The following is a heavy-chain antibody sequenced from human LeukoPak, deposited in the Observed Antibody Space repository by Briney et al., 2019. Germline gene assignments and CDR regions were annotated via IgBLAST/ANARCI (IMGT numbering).Heavy chain of an antibody. CDR1: GFTFDDYA. V-gene: IGHV3-43D*03. Sequence: PGGSLRLSCAASGFTFDDYAMHWVRQAPGKGLEWVSLISWDGGSTYYADSVKGRFTISRDNAKNSLYLQMNSLRAEDTAVYYCARDSYDSSVDYWGQGTLVTVSS. J-gene: IGHJ4*02. CDR2: ISWDGGST. CDR3: ARDSYDSSVDY. D-gene: IGHD3-22*01.